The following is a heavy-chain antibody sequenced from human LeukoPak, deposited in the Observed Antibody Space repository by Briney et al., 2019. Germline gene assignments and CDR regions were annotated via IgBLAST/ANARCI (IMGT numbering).Heavy chain of an antibody. V-gene: IGHV1-2*02. J-gene: IGHJ4*02. CDR1: GYTFTGYY. CDR2: INPNSGGT. D-gene: IGHD6-6*01. CDR3: ARGVFGYSSSSSDY. Sequence: GASVKVSCKASGYTFTGYYMHWVRQAPGQGLEWMGWINPNSGGTNYAQKFQGRVTMTRDTSISTAYMELSRLRSDDTAVYYCARGVFGYSSSSSDYWGQGTLVTVSS.